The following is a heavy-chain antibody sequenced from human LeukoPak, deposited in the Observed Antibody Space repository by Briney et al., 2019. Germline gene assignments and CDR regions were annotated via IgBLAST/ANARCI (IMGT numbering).Heavy chain of an antibody. D-gene: IGHD3-10*01. Sequence: GGSLRLSCAASGFTFSSYSMNWVRQAPGKGPEWVSSISSSSSYIYYADSVKGRFTISRDNAKKSLYLQMNSLRAEDTAVYYCAKRLRGDDAFDIWGQGTMVTVSS. V-gene: IGHV3-21*01. CDR3: AKRLRGDDAFDI. J-gene: IGHJ3*02. CDR1: GFTFSSYS. CDR2: ISSSSSYI.